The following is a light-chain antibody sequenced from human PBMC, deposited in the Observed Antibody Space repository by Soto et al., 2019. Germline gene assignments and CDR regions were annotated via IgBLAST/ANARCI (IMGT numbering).Light chain of an antibody. CDR3: QKYNNAPYT. CDR1: QGISSH. Sequence: DIQMTQSPSSLSASVGDRVTITCRASQGISSHLAWYQQKPGKVPKLLIYAASTLRSGVPSRFSGSGFGTDFTLTSSSLQPEDVATYYCQKYNNAPYTFGQGTKLEIK. V-gene: IGKV1-27*01. CDR2: AAS. J-gene: IGKJ2*01.